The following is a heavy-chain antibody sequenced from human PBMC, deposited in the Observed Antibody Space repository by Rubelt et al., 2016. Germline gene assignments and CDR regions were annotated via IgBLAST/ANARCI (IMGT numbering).Heavy chain of an antibody. D-gene: IGHD6-19*01. CDR2: SSQDGSEK. CDR1: GFTFSNYW. CDR3: ARDGSGWSAY. V-gene: IGHV3-7*05. J-gene: IGHJ4*02. Sequence: EVQLVESGGGLVQPGGSLRLSCAASGFTFSNYWMSWIRQAPGKGLEWVANSSQDGSEKYYVDSVNGRLPISRDSAKNSLYLQMDVLRVEDTSVYYCARDGSGWSAYWGQGTLVTVSS.